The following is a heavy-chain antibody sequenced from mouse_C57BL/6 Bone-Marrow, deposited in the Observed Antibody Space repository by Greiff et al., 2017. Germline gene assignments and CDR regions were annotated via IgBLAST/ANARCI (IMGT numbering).Heavy chain of an antibody. J-gene: IGHJ1*03. Sequence: QVQLQQPGAELVKPGASVKMSCKASGYTFTSYWISWVKQRPGQGLEWIGDIYPGSGNTNYNEKFKGKATLTVDTSSCTAYMQLSSLTYEDSAVYYCASPYYSNYWYFDVWGTGTTVTVSS. CDR2: IYPGSGNT. CDR1: GYTFTSYW. CDR3: ASPYYSNYWYFDV. D-gene: IGHD2-5*01. V-gene: IGHV1-55*01.